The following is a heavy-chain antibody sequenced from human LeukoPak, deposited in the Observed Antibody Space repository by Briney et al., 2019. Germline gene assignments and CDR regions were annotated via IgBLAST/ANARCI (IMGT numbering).Heavy chain of an antibody. Sequence: PGGSLRLSCAASGFTFSSYGMHWVRQAPGKGLEWVAVIWYDGSNTYYADSVKGRFTISRDNSKNTLYLQMNSLRAEDTAVYYCAKDLSYYDSSGYGTFDYWGQGTLVTVSS. D-gene: IGHD3-22*01. CDR3: AKDLSYYDSSGYGTFDY. CDR2: IWYDGSNT. J-gene: IGHJ4*02. CDR1: GFTFSSYG. V-gene: IGHV3-33*06.